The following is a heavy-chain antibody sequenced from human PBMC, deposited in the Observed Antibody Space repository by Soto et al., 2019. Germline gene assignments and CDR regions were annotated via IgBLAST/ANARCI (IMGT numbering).Heavy chain of an antibody. CDR3: ARSVADFWSGYYTGWFDP. Sequence: VASVKVSCKASGYTFTSYYMHWVRQAPGQGLEWMGIINPSGGSTSYAQKFQGRVTMTRDTSTSTVYMELSSLRSEDTAVYYCARSVADFWSGYYTGWFDPWGQGTLVTVSS. CDR1: GYTFTSYY. CDR2: INPSGGST. D-gene: IGHD3-3*01. V-gene: IGHV1-46*01. J-gene: IGHJ5*02.